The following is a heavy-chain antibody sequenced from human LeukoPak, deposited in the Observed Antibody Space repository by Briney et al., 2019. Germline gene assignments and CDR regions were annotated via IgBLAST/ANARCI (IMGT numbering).Heavy chain of an antibody. CDR3: ARGTVCGSGGKCSGSWYYDY. J-gene: IGHJ4*02. CDR2: MNPNSGNT. V-gene: IGHV1-8*01. D-gene: IGHD6-13*01. CDR1: GYTFTSYD. Sequence: ASVKVSCKASGYTFTSYDINWVRQATGQGLEWMGWMNPNSGNTGYAQKFQGRVAMTRNTSMSTAYMELSSLRSEDTAVYYCARGTVCGSGGKCSGSWYYDYWGQGTLVTVSS.